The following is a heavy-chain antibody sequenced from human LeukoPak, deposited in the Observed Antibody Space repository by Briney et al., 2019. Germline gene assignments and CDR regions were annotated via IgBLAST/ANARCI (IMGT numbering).Heavy chain of an antibody. CDR3: AKESEVTAAFDY. V-gene: IGHV3-7*03. D-gene: IGHD6-13*01. Sequence: HPGRSLRLSCAASGFSFSSHWMSWVRQAPGKGLELVANINQDGGEKYYVDSVKGRFTISRDNSKNSLYLQMNSLRTEDTALYYCAKESEVTAAFDYWGQGTLVTVSS. J-gene: IGHJ4*02. CDR1: GFSFSSHW. CDR2: INQDGGEK.